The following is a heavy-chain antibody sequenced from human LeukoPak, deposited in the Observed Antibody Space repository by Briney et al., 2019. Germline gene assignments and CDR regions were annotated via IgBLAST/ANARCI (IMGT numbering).Heavy chain of an antibody. CDR1: GFTFSRYW. D-gene: IGHD6-6*01. CDR3: ARVGYSSSSFDY. CDR2: IKGDGSQI. V-gene: IGHV3-7*01. Sequence: PGGSLRLSCAASGFTFSRYWMSWVRLAPGRGREWVANIKGDGSQIDSVDSLKGRFTISRDNSRNSLYLQMNNLRAEDTAVYYCARVGYSSSSFDYWGQGTLVIVSS. J-gene: IGHJ4*02.